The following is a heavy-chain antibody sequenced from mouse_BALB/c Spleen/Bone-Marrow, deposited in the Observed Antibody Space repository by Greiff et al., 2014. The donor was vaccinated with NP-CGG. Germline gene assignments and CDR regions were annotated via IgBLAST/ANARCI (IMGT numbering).Heavy chain of an antibody. D-gene: IGHD1-2*01. CDR3: ARHYGYVDAMDY. Sequence: DVKLVESGGGLVKPGESLKFSCAASGITVSSYTMSWVRQTPEKRLEWVASITGGGTTYYPDSVKGRFTISRDNARNILYLQVSSLRSEDTAIYYCARHYGYVDAMDYWGQGTSVTVSS. CDR1: GITVSSYT. CDR2: ITGGGTT. V-gene: IGHV5-6-5*01. J-gene: IGHJ4*01.